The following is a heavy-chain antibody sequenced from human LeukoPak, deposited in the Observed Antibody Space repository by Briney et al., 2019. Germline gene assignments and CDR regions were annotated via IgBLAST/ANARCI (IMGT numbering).Heavy chain of an antibody. CDR3: ARRLGCSCGSCYPWAWFDP. CDR2: IYTSGST. Sequence: SETLSLTCTVSGGSISSYYWSWIRQPPVKGLEWIGYIYTSGSTNYNPSLKSRVTISVDTSKNQFSLKLSSVTAADTAVYYCARRLGCSCGSCYPWAWFDPWGQGTLVTVSS. D-gene: IGHD2-15*01. V-gene: IGHV4-4*09. CDR1: GGSISSYY. J-gene: IGHJ5*02.